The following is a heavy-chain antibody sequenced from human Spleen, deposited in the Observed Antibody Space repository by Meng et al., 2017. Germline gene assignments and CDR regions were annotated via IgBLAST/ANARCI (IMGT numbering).Heavy chain of an antibody. J-gene: IGHJ4*02. D-gene: IGHD1-26*01. CDR2: ISSSSSYI. CDR1: GFTFSSYS. CDR3: ARDQKSIVGATTAIGY. Sequence: VQLVESGGGLVKPGGSLRLSCAASGFTFSSYSMNWVRQAPGKGLEWVPSISSSSSYIYYADSVKGRFTISRDNAKNSLYLQMNSLRAEDTAVYYCARDQKSIVGATTAIGYWGQGTLVTVSS. V-gene: IGHV3-21*01.